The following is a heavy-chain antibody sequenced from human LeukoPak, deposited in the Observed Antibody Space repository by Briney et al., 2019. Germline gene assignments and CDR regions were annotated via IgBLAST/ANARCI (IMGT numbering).Heavy chain of an antibody. V-gene: IGHV3-7*03. J-gene: IGHJ6*03. CDR3: ARDRGMYSCGYYYYYYMDV. CDR2: INQDGSEK. CDR1: GFTFNSYW. Sequence: GGSLRLSCAASGFTFNSYWMNWVRQAPGKGLEWVANINQDGSEKSYVDSVKGRFTISRDNAKNSLYLQMNSLRAEDTAVYYCARDRGMYSCGYYYYYYMDVWGKGTTVTVSS. D-gene: IGHD6-19*01.